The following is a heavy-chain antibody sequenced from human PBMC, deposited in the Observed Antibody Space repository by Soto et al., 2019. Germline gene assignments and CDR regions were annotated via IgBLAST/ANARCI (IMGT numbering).Heavy chain of an antibody. CDR2: IIPILGIA. J-gene: IGHJ4*02. V-gene: IGHV1-69*04. D-gene: IGHD6-13*01. CDR3: AKDPQQLIVYFDY. CDR1: GGTFSSYT. Sequence: SVKVSCKASGGTFSSYTISWVRQAPGQGLEWMGRIIPILGIANYAQKFQGRVTITADKSTSTAYMKLSSLRSEDTAVYYCAKDPQQLIVYFDYWGQGTQVTVPS.